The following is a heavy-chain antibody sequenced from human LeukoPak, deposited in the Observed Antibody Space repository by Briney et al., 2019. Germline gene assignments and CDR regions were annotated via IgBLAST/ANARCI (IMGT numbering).Heavy chain of an antibody. J-gene: IGHJ4*02. CDR2: IYHSGST. CDR3: ARGTRGPDY. CDR1: GGSISSYY. Sequence: SETLSLTCTVSGGSISSYYWSWIRQPPGKGLEWIGYIYHSGSTYYSPSLKSRVTISVDRSKNQFSLKLSSVTAADTAVYYCARGTRGPDYWGQGTLVTVSS. V-gene: IGHV4-59*12.